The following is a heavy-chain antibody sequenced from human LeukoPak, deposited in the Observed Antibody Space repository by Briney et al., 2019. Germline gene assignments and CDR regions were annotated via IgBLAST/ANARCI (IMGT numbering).Heavy chain of an antibody. V-gene: IGHV1-2*02. Sequence: ASVKVSCKASGNTFTGYYIHWVRQAPGQGLEWMGWINPNSGGTNYAQKFQGRVTMTRDTSISTAYMELSRLRSDDTAVYYCARSKRYSGYDLDDAFDIWGQGTMVTVSS. CDR3: ARSKRYSGYDLDDAFDI. D-gene: IGHD5-12*01. CDR1: GNTFTGYY. J-gene: IGHJ3*02. CDR2: INPNSGGT.